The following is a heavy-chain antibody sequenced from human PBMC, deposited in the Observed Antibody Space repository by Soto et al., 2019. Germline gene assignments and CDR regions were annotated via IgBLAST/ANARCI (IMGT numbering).Heavy chain of an antibody. CDR2: IYYSGST. V-gene: IGHV4-59*01. CDR3: AREVNYGDYRWFDP. J-gene: IGHJ5*02. CDR1: GGSISSYY. Sequence: QVQLQESGPGLVKPSETLSLTCTVSGGSISSYYWSWIRQPPGKGLEWIGYIYYSGSTNYNPSLKSRVTISVDTSKNQFSLKLSSVTAADTAGYYCAREVNYGDYRWFDPWGQGTLVTVSS. D-gene: IGHD4-17*01.